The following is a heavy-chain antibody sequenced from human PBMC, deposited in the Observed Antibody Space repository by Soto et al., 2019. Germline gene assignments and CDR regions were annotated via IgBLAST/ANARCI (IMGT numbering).Heavy chain of an antibody. CDR2: ISYDGSNK. Sequence: GGSLRLSCAASGFTLSSYGMHWVRQAPGKGLEWVAVISYDGSNKYYADSVKGRFTISRDNSKNTLYLQMNSLRAEYTATYYCARLYFDYVWGQGTTVTVSS. D-gene: IGHD3-3*01. CDR3: ARLYFDYV. V-gene: IGHV3-30*03. J-gene: IGHJ6*02. CDR1: GFTLSSYG.